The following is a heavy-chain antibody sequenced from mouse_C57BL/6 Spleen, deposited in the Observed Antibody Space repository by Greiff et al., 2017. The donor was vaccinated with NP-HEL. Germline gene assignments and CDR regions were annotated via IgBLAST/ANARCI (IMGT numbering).Heavy chain of an antibody. CDR3: ARYTDWCAY. Sequence: EVKLVESGGGLVQPGGSLSLSCAASGFTFTDYYMSWVRQPPGKALEWLGFIRNKANGYTTEYSASVKGRFTISRDNSQSILYLQMNALRAEDSATYYCARYTDWCAYWGQGTLVTVSA. J-gene: IGHJ3*01. CDR2: IRNKANGYTT. V-gene: IGHV7-3*01. CDR1: GFTFTDYY.